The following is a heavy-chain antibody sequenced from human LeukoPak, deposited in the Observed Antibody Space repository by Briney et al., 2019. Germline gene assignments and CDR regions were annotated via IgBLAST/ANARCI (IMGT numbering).Heavy chain of an antibody. CDR3: ARHCSSTSCYYL. J-gene: IGHJ4*02. Sequence: GGSLRLSCAASGFTFNTYAMNWVRQAPGKGLEWVSSISSSNSYIYYADSVKGRFTISRDNAKNSLYLQMNSLRAEDTAVYYCARHCSSTSCYYLWGQGTLVTVSS. CDR1: GFTFNTYA. V-gene: IGHV3-21*01. D-gene: IGHD2-2*01. CDR2: ISSSNSYI.